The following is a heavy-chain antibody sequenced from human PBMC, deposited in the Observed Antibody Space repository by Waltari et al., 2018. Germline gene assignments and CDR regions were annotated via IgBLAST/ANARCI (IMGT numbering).Heavy chain of an antibody. CDR1: GYSITSGYY. J-gene: IGHJ4*02. D-gene: IGHD3-22*01. CDR3: ARRDTMIVN. V-gene: IGHV4-38-2*01. CDR2: IYHSGST. Sequence: QLQLQESGPGLVKPSETLSLTCAVSGYSITSGYYWGWIRQPPGKGLEWIGSIYHSGSTYYNPSLKSRVTISVDTSKNQFSLKLSSVTAADTAVYYCARRDTMIVNWGQGTLVTVSS.